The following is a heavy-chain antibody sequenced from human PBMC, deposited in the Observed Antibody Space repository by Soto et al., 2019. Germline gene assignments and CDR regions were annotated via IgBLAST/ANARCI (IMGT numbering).Heavy chain of an antibody. CDR3: ARDWYYYDSSGYFDY. CDR1: GITFSSYW. D-gene: IGHD3-22*01. Sequence: GGSLRLSCAASGITFSSYWMHWVHQAPGKGLVWVSRINSDGSSTSYADSVKGRFTISRDNAKNTLYLQMNSLRAEDTAVYYCARDWYYYDSSGYFDYWGQGTLVTVSS. V-gene: IGHV3-74*01. CDR2: INSDGSST. J-gene: IGHJ4*02.